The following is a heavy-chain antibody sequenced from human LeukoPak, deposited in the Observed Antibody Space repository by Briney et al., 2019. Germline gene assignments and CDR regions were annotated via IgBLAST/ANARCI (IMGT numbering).Heavy chain of an antibody. V-gene: IGHV1-69*01. CDR3: AREELSAVAAKGWFDP. Sequence: GASVKVSCKASGGTFSSHAISWVRQAPGQGLEWMGGIIPIFGTANYAQKFQGRVTITADESTSTAYMELSSLRSEDTAVYYCAREELSAVAAKGWFDPWGQGTLVTVSS. CDR1: GGTFSSHA. CDR2: IIPIFGTA. D-gene: IGHD6-19*01. J-gene: IGHJ5*02.